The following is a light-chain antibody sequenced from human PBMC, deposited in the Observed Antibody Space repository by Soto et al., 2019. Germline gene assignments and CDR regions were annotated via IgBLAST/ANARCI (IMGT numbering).Light chain of an antibody. Sequence: EIVLTQSPGTLSLSPGERAALSCRASQNVGASYIAWYQQKPGQAPRLLIYGASRRAPGIADRFSGRGSGTDFTLSITRLEPEDFVGYYCQKYGGPPYTFGQGTKLEI. CDR1: QNVGASY. V-gene: IGKV3-20*01. J-gene: IGKJ2*01. CDR2: GAS. CDR3: QKYGGPPYT.